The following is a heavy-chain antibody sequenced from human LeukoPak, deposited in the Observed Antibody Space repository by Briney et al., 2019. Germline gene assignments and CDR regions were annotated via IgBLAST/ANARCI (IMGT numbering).Heavy chain of an antibody. CDR2: MNPNNSDI. V-gene: IGHV1-8*01. CDR1: GYTFTSYH. J-gene: IGHJ4*02. D-gene: IGHD1-14*01. CDR3: VRVPPGTTIYAY. Sequence: EASVKVSCKASGYTFTSYHINWVRQATGQGLEWVGWMNPNNSDIGYAQKFQGRVTMTRNTSIGTAYMELSSLRFEDTAIYYCVRVPPGTTIYAYWGQGTLVTVSS.